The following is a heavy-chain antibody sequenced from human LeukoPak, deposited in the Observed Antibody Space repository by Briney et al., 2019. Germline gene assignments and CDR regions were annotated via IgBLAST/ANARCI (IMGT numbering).Heavy chain of an antibody. Sequence: GGSLRLSCAASGFTFDDYGMSWVRQAPGKGLEWVSGINWNGGSTGYADSVKGRFTISRDNAKNSLYLQMNSLRAEDTALYYCARWFGELFLLGYMDVWGKGTTVTVSS. V-gene: IGHV3-20*04. J-gene: IGHJ6*03. CDR2: INWNGGST. CDR1: GFTFDDYG. D-gene: IGHD3-10*01. CDR3: ARWFGELFLLGYMDV.